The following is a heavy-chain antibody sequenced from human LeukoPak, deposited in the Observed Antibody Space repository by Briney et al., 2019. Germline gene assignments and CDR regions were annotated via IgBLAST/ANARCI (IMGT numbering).Heavy chain of an antibody. CDR3: ARRPTGIDY. CDR2: IKYSGST. D-gene: IGHD4-17*01. CDR1: GGSFSGYY. V-gene: IGHV4-34*01. Sequence: PSETLSLTCAVYGGSFSGYYWSWIRQPPGKGLEWIEEIKYSGSTTYNPSLKSRVTISADTSKNQFSLKLSSVTAADTAVYYCARRPTGIDYWGQGTLVTVSS. J-gene: IGHJ4*02.